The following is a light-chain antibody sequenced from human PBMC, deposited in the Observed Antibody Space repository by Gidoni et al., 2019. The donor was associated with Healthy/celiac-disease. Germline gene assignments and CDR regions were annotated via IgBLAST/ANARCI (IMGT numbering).Light chain of an antibody. CDR2: DAS. V-gene: IGKV3-11*01. Sequence: ELVLTQSPATLSLSPGERATLSCRASQSVSSYLAWYQQKPGQAPRLLIYDASNRATGIPARFSGSGSGTDFTLTIRSLEPEDFAVYYCQQRSNWPGFGGGTKVEIK. CDR3: QQRSNWPG. J-gene: IGKJ4*01. CDR1: QSVSSY.